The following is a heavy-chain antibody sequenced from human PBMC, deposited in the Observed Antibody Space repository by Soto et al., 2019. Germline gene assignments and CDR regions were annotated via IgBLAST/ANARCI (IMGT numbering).Heavy chain of an antibody. V-gene: IGHV3-30-3*01. Sequence: QVQLVESGGGVVQPGRSLRLSCAASGFTFSSYAMHWVRQAPGKGLEWVAVISYDGSNKYYADSVRGRFTISRDNSKNALYLQMNSLRPEDMTVYYCARDYLYRYYAIDLWGRGTLVTVSS. D-gene: IGHD4-4*01. J-gene: IGHJ2*01. CDR3: ARDYLYRYYAIDL. CDR1: GFTFSSYA. CDR2: ISYDGSNK.